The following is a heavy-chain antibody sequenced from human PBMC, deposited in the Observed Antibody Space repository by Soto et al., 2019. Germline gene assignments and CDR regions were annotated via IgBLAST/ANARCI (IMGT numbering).Heavy chain of an antibody. V-gene: IGHV3-23*01. D-gene: IGHD1-1*01. Sequence: GGSLRLSCAASGFTFSSYAMSWVRQAPGKGLEWVSTISNSGDSTYYADSVKGRFTISRDNSKSTVYLQMNSLRAEDAAVYYCAKPRSTTSGATDFDYWGQGTLVTV. CDR3: AKPRSTTSGATDFDY. CDR1: GFTFSSYA. J-gene: IGHJ4*02. CDR2: ISNSGDST.